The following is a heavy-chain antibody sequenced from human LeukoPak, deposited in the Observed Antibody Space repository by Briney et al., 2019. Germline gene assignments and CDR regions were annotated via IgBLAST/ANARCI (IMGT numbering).Heavy chain of an antibody. CDR1: GGTFSSYA. J-gene: IGHJ4*02. Sequence: GASVKVSCKASGGTFSSYAISWVRQAPGQGLEWVGGIIPIFGTANYAQKFQGRVMITTDESTSTAYMELSSLRSEDTAVYYCARDADSGYLRLPVYWGQGTLVTVSS. V-gene: IGHV1-69*05. D-gene: IGHD5-12*01. CDR3: ARDADSGYLRLPVY. CDR2: IIPIFGTA.